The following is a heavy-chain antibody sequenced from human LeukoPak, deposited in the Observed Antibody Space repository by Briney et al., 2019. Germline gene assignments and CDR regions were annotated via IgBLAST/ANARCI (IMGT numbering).Heavy chain of an antibody. CDR1: GFTFSSYA. J-gene: IGHJ4*02. CDR2: ISGSGGST. Sequence: GGFLRLSCAASGFTFSSYAMSWVRQAPGKGLEWVSAISGSGGSTYYADSVKGRFTISRDNSKNTLYLQMNSLRAEDTAVYYCAKVGYYDSSGYGYWGQGTLVTVSS. V-gene: IGHV3-23*01. D-gene: IGHD3-22*01. CDR3: AKVGYYDSSGYGY.